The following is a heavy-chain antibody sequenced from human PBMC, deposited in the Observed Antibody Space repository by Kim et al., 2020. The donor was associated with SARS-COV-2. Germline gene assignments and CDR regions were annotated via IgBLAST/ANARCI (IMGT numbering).Heavy chain of an antibody. CDR3: ARDRSHDLYGMYV. J-gene: IGHJ6*02. D-gene: IGHD3-16*02. CDR2: IYSGGST. V-gene: IGHV3-53*04. CDR1: GFTVSSNY. Sequence: GGSLRLSCAASGFTVSSNYMSWVRQAPGKGLEWVSVIYSGGSTYYADSVKDRLTISRHNSKNTLYLQMNSLRAEDTAVYYCARDRSHDLYGMYVWGQGTTVTASS.